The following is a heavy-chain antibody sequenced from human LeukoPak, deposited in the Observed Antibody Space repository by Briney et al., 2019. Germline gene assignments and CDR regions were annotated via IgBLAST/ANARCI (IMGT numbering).Heavy chain of an antibody. Sequence: ASVKVSCKASGYTFTSYGISWVRQAPGQGLEWMGWISAYNGNTNYAQKLQGRVTMTTDTSTSTAYMELRSLRSDDTAVYYCARGEEYYDSSGYGPNYYYYMDVWGKGTTVTVSS. D-gene: IGHD3-22*01. CDR1: GYTFTSYG. V-gene: IGHV1-18*01. CDR2: ISAYNGNT. CDR3: ARGEEYYDSSGYGPNYYYYMDV. J-gene: IGHJ6*03.